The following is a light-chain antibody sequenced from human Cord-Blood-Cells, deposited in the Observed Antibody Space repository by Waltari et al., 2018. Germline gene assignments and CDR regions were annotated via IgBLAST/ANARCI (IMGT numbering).Light chain of an antibody. CDR3: QVWDSSSDHYV. CDR1: NNGCKS. Sequence: SYVLTQPPSVSVAPGKTARLTCGGNNNGCKSVHWYQQKPGQAPVLVVYDDSDRPSGIPERFSGSNSGNTATLTISRVEAGDEADYYCQVWDSSSDHYVFGTGTKVTVL. J-gene: IGLJ1*01. V-gene: IGLV3-21*03. CDR2: DDS.